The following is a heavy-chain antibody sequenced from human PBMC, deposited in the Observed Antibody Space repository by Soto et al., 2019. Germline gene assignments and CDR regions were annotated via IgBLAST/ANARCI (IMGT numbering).Heavy chain of an antibody. CDR3: AKAPGRGEHVGMDV. J-gene: IGHJ6*02. V-gene: IGHV3-30*18. Sequence: GGSLRLSCAVSGFTFSNYAMHWARQAPGKGLEWVAPISPDGSDKKYADSGRGRFTISRDNSKNTLYLQLNSLRAEDTALYYCAKAPGRGEHVGMDVWGLGTTVTVSS. CDR1: GFTFSNYA. D-gene: IGHD4-17*01. CDR2: ISPDGSDK.